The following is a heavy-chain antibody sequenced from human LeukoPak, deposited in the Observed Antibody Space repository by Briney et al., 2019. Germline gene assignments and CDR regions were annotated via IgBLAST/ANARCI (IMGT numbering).Heavy chain of an antibody. V-gene: IGHV1-18*01. Sequence: GASVKVSCKASGYTFTSYGISWVRQAPGQGLEWMGWISAYNGNTNYAQKLRGRVTMTTDTSTSTAYMELRSLRSDDTAVYYCARDQDYYGSGSYSDFDYWGQGTLVTVSS. CDR3: ARDQDYYGSGSYSDFDY. D-gene: IGHD3-10*01. CDR1: GYTFTSYG. J-gene: IGHJ4*02. CDR2: ISAYNGNT.